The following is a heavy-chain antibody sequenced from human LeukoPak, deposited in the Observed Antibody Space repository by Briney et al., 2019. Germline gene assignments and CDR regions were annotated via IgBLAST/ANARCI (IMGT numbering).Heavy chain of an antibody. CDR2: VRTTGEGETT. V-gene: IGHV3-15*01. CDR3: TAGLGKTDDDS. CDR1: GFIFKNAW. J-gene: IGHJ4*02. D-gene: IGHD4-11*01. Sequence: GGSLRLSCEGSGFIFKNAWMSWIRQAPGKGLEWLGRVRTTGEGETTDDGAPVRGRFTISRDDSKSTVYLQMNSLETEDTGIYYCTAGLGKTDDDSWGQGTLVTVSS.